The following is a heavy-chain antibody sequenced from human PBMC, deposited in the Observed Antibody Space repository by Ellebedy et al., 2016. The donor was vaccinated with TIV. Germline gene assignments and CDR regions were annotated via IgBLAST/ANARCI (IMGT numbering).Heavy chain of an antibody. CDR3: ARDRGYCSGGSCADAFDI. J-gene: IGHJ3*02. CDR1: GFTFSSYS. Sequence: GESLKISXAASGFTFSSYSMNWVRQAPGKGLEWVSYISSSSSTIYYADSVKGRFTISRDNAKNSLYLQMNSLRAEDTAVYYCARDRGYCSGGSCADAFDIWGQGTMVTVSS. D-gene: IGHD2-15*01. V-gene: IGHV3-48*04. CDR2: ISSSSSTI.